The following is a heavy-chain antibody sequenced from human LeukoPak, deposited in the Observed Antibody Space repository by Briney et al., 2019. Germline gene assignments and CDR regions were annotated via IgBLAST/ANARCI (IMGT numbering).Heavy chain of an antibody. V-gene: IGHV3-23*01. CDR2: IIGSGGST. CDR3: VKEGAVAGTVDY. J-gene: IGHJ4*02. Sequence: PGGSLILSCAASGFTFSNYAMTWVRQAPGKGLEWVSAIIGSGGSTYYADSVKGRFTISRDNSRNTLYLQMNSLRVDDTAVYYCVKEGAVAGTVDYWGQGTLVTVPS. CDR1: GFTFSNYA. D-gene: IGHD6-19*01.